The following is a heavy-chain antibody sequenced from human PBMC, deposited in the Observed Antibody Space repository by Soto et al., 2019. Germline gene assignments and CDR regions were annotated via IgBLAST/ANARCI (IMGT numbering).Heavy chain of an antibody. J-gene: IGHJ6*02. CDR1: GFTFSSYS. V-gene: IGHV3-21*01. D-gene: IGHD2-8*01. CDR3: SRSSVRCISAEQDV. CDR2: IMTSGNYI. Sequence: EVQLVESGGGLVKPGGSLRLSCAASGFTFSSYSMNWVRQAPGKWLEWVSSIMTSGNYIYYADSVKGRFTISRDNAKNSRSLQMNSLRAEGTAVYYCSRSSVRCISAEQDVWGRGTTVTVSS.